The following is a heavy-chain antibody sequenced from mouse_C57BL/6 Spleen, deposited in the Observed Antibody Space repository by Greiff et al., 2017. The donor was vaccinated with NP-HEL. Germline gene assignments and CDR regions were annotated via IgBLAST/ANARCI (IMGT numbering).Heavy chain of an antibody. V-gene: IGHV1-72*01. CDR3: ARTYGSSYEGNFDV. D-gene: IGHD1-1*01. Sequence: VQLQQSGAELVKPGASVKMSCKASGYTFTSYWITWVKQRPGQGLEWIGRIDPNSGGTKYNEKFKSKATLTVDKPSSTAYMQLSSLTSEDSAVYYCARTYGSSYEGNFDVWGTGTTVTVSS. CDR1: GYTFTSYW. CDR2: IDPNSGGT. J-gene: IGHJ1*03.